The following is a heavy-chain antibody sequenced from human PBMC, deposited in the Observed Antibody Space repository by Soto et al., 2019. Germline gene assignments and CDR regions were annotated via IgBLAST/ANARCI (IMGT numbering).Heavy chain of an antibody. CDR2: ISGSGGST. CDR1: GFTFSSYA. Sequence: GGSLRLSCAASGFTFSSYAMSWVRQAPGKGLEWVSAISGSGGSTYYADSVKGRFTISRDNSKNTLYLQMNSLRAEDTAVYYCAKFKVAARTYYYYGMDVWGQGTTVTVSS. J-gene: IGHJ6*02. D-gene: IGHD6-6*01. V-gene: IGHV3-23*01. CDR3: AKFKVAARTYYYYGMDV.